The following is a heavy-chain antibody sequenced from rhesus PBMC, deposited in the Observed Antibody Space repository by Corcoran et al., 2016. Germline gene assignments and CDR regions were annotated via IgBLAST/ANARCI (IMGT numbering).Heavy chain of an antibody. D-gene: IGHD3-16*01. CDR1: GFTFSDYY. Sequence: LVESGGGLVQPGGSLRLSCAASGFTFSDYYMSWVRQAPGKGLEWVSSISSASSYIYYADSVKGRFTISRDNAKNSLSLQMNSLKTEDTAVYYCTRCYYSGAAFDFWGQGLRVTVSS. V-gene: IGHV3S4*01. J-gene: IGHJ3*01. CDR3: TRCYYSGAAFDF. CDR2: ISSASSYI.